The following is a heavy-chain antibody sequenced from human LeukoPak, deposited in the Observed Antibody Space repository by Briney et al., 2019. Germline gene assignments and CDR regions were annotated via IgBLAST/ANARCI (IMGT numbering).Heavy chain of an antibody. Sequence: SVKVSCKASGGTFSSYAISWVRQAPGQGLEWMGRIIPTFDVANFAQIFKGRVTFTADKSTNTAHLELSSLRSEDTAVYYCAREGVYSPDPSSYHRHAFDVWGKGTVVIVSS. CDR1: GGTFSSYA. J-gene: IGHJ3*01. CDR2: IIPTFDVA. CDR3: AREGVYSPDPSSYHRHAFDV. V-gene: IGHV1-69*04. D-gene: IGHD3-16*02.